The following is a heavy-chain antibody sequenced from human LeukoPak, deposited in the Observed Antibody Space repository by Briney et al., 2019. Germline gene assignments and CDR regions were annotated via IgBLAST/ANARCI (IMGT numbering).Heavy chain of an antibody. D-gene: IGHD3-10*01. CDR1: LGSISTSNYY. J-gene: IGHJ4*02. V-gene: IGHV4-39*07. Sequence: PSETLSLTCTDSLGSISTSNYYWGWIRHPPRKGLEWIGNIFYSGSTYYSPSLRSRVTISLDMYRNQFSLNLNSVTAADTAVYYCARDLAYGNCDYWGQGTLVTVSS. CDR3: ARDLAYGNCDY. CDR2: IFYSGST.